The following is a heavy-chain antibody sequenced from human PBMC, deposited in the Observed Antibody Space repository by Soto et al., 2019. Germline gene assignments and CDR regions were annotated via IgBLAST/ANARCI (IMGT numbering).Heavy chain of an antibody. V-gene: IGHV3-23*01. CDR2: ISGSGGST. J-gene: IGHJ4*02. D-gene: IGHD6-19*01. CDR3: AKDREWLDFDY. Sequence: EVQLLESGGGLVQPGGSLRLSCAASGFTFSSYAMRWVRQAPGKGLEWVSAISGSGGSTYYADSVKGRFTISRDNYKNTLYLQKNSLRAEDTAVYDCAKDREWLDFDYWGQGTLVTVSS. CDR1: GFTFSSYA.